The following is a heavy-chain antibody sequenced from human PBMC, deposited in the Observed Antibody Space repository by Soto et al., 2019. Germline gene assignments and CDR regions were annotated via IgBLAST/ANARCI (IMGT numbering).Heavy chain of an antibody. CDR2: ISSSSGSR. V-gene: IGHV3-23*01. Sequence: VQLLESGGGLVQPGGSLRLSCAASGFAFSSYAMSWVRQAPGKGLEWVSSISSSSGSRYYGDSVKGRFTISRDNSKNTLYLQMNSLRAEDTAVYYCAKVSAMIVGAKEYWGQGTLVTVSS. D-gene: IGHD1-26*01. CDR3: AKVSAMIVGAKEY. J-gene: IGHJ4*02. CDR1: GFAFSSYA.